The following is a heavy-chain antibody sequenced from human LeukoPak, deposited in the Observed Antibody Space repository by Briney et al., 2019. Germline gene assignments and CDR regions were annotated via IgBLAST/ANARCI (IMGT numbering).Heavy chain of an antibody. CDR1: GFTFSSYW. CDR3: ARYANMEVNVWGSYRDAFDI. V-gene: IGHV3-7*01. D-gene: IGHD3-16*02. J-gene: IGHJ3*02. Sequence: GGSLRLSCAASGFTFSSYWMSWVRQAPGKGLEWVANIKQDGSEKYYVDSVKGRFTISRDNAKNSLYLQMNSLRAEDTAVYYCARYANMEVNVWGSYRDAFDIWGQGTMVTVSS. CDR2: IKQDGSEK.